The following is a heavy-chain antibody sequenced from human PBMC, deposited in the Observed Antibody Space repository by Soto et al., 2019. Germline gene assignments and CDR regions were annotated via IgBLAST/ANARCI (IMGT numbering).Heavy chain of an antibody. CDR2: INHSGST. Sequence: PSETLSLTCAVYGGSFSGYYWSWIRQPPGKGLEWIGEINHSGSTNYNPSLKSRVTISVDTSKNQFSLKLSSVTAADTAVYYCASILAVAGTVYYYGMDVWGQGTTVTVSS. V-gene: IGHV4-34*01. CDR1: GGSFSGYY. J-gene: IGHJ6*02. D-gene: IGHD6-19*01. CDR3: ASILAVAGTVYYYGMDV.